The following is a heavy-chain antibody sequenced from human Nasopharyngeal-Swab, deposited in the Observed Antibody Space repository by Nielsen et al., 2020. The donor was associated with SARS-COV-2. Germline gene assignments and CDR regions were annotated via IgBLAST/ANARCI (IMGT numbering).Heavy chain of an antibody. Sequence: SVKVSCKASGYTFTGYYMHWVRQAPGQGLEWMGRIIPILGIANYAQKFQGRVTITADKSTSTAYMELSSLRSEDTAVYYCAREDRSWIQLWAPTHFNYWGQGTLVTVSS. J-gene: IGHJ4*02. CDR3: AREDRSWIQLWAPTHFNY. V-gene: IGHV1-69*04. D-gene: IGHD5-18*01. CDR1: GYTFTGYY. CDR2: IIPILGIA.